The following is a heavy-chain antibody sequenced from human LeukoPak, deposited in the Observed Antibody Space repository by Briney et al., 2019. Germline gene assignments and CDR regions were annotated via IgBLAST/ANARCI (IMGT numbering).Heavy chain of an antibody. J-gene: IGHJ5*01. CDR3: ARTTYSSGWFDY. D-gene: IGHD6-19*01. CDR1: VYTFTGYY. V-gene: IGHV1-2*02. CDR2: INPNSGGT. Sequence: ASVKVSCKASVYTFTGYYMHGVRQAPAQGLEWMGWINPNSGGTNYAQKFQGRVTMTRDTSISTAYMELSRLRSDDTAVYYCARTTYSSGWFDYWGQGTLVTVSS.